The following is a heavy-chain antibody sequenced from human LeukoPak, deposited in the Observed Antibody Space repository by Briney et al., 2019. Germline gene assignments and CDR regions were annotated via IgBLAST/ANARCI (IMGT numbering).Heavy chain of an antibody. CDR1: GYTFTSNY. Sequence: ASVKVSCKASGYTFTSNYKHWVRQAPGQGLEWMGMIYPRDGSTSYAQKFQGRVTVTRDTSTSTVYMELSGLRSEDTAVYYCARDQEGFDYWGQGTLVTVSS. CDR3: ARDQEGFDY. J-gene: IGHJ4*02. CDR2: IYPRDGST. V-gene: IGHV1-46*01.